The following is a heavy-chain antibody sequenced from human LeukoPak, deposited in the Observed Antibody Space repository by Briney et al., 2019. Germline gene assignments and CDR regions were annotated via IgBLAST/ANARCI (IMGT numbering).Heavy chain of an antibody. CDR3: ASYFRCSGATCYTNY. CDR2: INPDGSTI. V-gene: IGHV3-7*01. CDR1: GFTFSTSW. Sequence: RPGGSLRLSCAASGFTFSTSWMTWVRQAPGKGLDWLGNINPDGSTINYVDSVKGRFTFSRDNAKNTLYLQMNSLRAEDTAVYYCASYFRCSGATCYTNYWGQGTLVTVSS. D-gene: IGHD2-2*02. J-gene: IGHJ4*02.